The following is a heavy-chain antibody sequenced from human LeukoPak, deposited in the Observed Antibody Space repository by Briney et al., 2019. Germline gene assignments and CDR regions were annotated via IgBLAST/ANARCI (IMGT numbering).Heavy chain of an antibody. J-gene: IGHJ3*02. CDR2: LSYDGSNK. D-gene: IGHD3-3*01. CDR3: ARPALEWLLYDAFDI. CDR1: GFTFSSYS. Sequence: GRSLRLSCAASGFTFSSYSMHWVRQAPGKGLEWVAVLSYDGSNKYYADSVKGRFTISRDNSKNTLYLQMNSLRAEDTAVYYCARPALEWLLYDAFDIWGQGTMVTVSS. V-gene: IGHV3-30*04.